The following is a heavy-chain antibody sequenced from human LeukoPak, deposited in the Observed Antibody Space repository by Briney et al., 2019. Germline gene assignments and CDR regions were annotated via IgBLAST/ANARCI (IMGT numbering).Heavy chain of an antibody. D-gene: IGHD6-19*01. V-gene: IGHV6-1*01. J-gene: IGHJ4*02. CDR3: ARSSSGWYVHFDY. Sequence: SQTLSLTCALSGDSVSSNAAAWNWIRQSPSRGLEWLGRTYYRSKWYNDYAVFVNSRITFNADTSKNQFSLQLNSVTPEDTAVYYCARSSSGWYVHFDYWGQGTLVTVSS. CDR2: TYYRSKWYN. CDR1: GDSVSSNAAA.